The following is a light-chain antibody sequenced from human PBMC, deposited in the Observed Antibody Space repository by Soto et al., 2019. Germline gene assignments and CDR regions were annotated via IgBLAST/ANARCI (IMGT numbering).Light chain of an antibody. CDR2: DVS. V-gene: IGLV2-11*01. Sequence: QSALTQPRSVPGSPGQSVTISCTGTSSDVGGYNYVSWYQQHPGKAPKLMIYDVSKRPSGVPDRFSGSKSGATASLTISGLHAEDEADYYCCSYAGSYTFGFGGGTKLTVL. CDR3: CSYAGSYTFG. CDR1: SSDVGGYNY. J-gene: IGLJ2*01.